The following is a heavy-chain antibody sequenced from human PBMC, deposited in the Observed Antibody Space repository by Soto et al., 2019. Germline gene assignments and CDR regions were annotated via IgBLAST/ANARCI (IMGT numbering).Heavy chain of an antibody. J-gene: IGHJ5*02. CDR3: ARKKRDGLAVFWFDP. D-gene: IGHD6-19*01. V-gene: IGHV1-69*01. Sequence: QVQLVQSGAEVKKPGSSVNVSCKASGGTFSSYAISWVRQAPGQGLEWMGGIIPIFGTANYAQKFQGRVTITADESTSTAYMELSSLRSEDTAVYYCARKKRDGLAVFWFDPWGQGTLVTVSS. CDR1: GGTFSSYA. CDR2: IIPIFGTA.